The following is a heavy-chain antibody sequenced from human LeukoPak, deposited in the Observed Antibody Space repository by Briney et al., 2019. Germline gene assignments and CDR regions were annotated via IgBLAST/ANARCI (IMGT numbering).Heavy chain of an antibody. CDR1: GFTFSSYG. D-gene: IGHD7-27*01. CDR2: ISGSGHRT. V-gene: IGHV3-23*01. J-gene: IGHJ4*02. Sequence: GGSLRLSCAASGFTFSSYGVSWVRQAPGKGLEWVSGISGSGHRTYYADSVKGRFTISRDNSKSTLYLQMNSPRAEDTAAYYCAKDGNWAGFENWGQGTLVTVSS. CDR3: AKDGNWAGFEN.